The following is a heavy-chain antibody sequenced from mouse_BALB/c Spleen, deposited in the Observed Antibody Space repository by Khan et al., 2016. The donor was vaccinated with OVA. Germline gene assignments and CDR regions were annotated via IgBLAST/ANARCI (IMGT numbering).Heavy chain of an antibody. D-gene: IGHD2-3*01. CDR2: IWSDGST. Sequence: VKLLESGPGLVAPSQSLSITCTVSGFSLTNYGVHWVRQPPGKGLEWLVVIWSDGSTNYNSVLKSRLSISKDNSKSQVFLKMNSLQTDDTAIYYCARGFDGYSSLYAMDYWGQGTSVTVSS. CDR1: GFSLTNYG. V-gene: IGHV2-6*02. J-gene: IGHJ4*01. CDR3: ARGFDGYSSLYAMDY.